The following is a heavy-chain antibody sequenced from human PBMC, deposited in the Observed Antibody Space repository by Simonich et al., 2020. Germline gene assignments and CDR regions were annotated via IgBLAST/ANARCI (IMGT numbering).Heavy chain of an antibody. D-gene: IGHD6-13*01. J-gene: IGHJ4*02. CDR3: ARDQGGRAAAATDY. CDR2: GSADNSNT. V-gene: IGHV1-18*01. Sequence: QVQLVQSGAEVKKPGASVKVSCKASGYTFTSYGISWVRQAPGQGLEWMGWGSADNSNTHYAQKLQGRVTMTTDTSTSTAYMELRRLRSDDTAVYYCARDQGGRAAAATDYWGQGTLVTVSS. CDR1: GYTFTSYG.